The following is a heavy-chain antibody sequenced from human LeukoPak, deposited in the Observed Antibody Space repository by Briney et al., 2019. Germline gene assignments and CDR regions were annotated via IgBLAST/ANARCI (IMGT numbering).Heavy chain of an antibody. CDR1: GFTFSSYE. Sequence: GGSLRLSCAASGFTFSSYEMTWVRQAPGKGLEWVANIKQDGSEKYYVDSVKGRFTISRDNAKNSLYLQMNSLRAEDTAVYYCARGYGSAGFGYWGQGTLVTVSS. V-gene: IGHV3-7*04. D-gene: IGHD3-10*01. J-gene: IGHJ4*02. CDR2: IKQDGSEK. CDR3: ARGYGSAGFGY.